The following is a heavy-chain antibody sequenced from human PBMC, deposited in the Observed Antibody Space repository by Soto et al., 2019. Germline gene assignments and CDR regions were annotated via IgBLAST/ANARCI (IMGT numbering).Heavy chain of an antibody. Sequence: QVRLVESGGGVGQPGRSLRLSCAASGFTFISSAMHWVRQAPGKWLELVAVISYDGSNKYYAASVKGRFTISRDKSKNKLYLQMNSLRAADTAVYYCARGSLMVYAPLFDYWGQGTLVTVSS. CDR2: ISYDGSNK. J-gene: IGHJ4*02. CDR1: GFTFISSA. D-gene: IGHD2-8*01. CDR3: ARGSLMVYAPLFDY. V-gene: IGHV3-30-3*01.